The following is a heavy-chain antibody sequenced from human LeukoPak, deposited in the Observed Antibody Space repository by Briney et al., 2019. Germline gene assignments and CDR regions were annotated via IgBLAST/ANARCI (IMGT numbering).Heavy chain of an antibody. CDR3: ARAKRVLSRLDI. D-gene: IGHD6-6*01. Sequence: PSETLSLTCTVSGDSISTNYWTWIRQPPGKGLDWIGYIFSSWVTYYNPSLNGRAILSMDRAKHQFSLRLDSVTSADTAVYYCARAKRVLSRLDIWGQGTLVAVSS. J-gene: IGHJ3*02. CDR1: GDSISTNY. V-gene: IGHV4-59*01. CDR2: IFSSWVT.